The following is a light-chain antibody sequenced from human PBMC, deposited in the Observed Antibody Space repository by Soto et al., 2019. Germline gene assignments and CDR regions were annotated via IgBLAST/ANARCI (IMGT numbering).Light chain of an antibody. CDR2: SNN. Sequence: QSVLTQPPSASGTPGQRVFISCSGSSSNIGGTNYAYWYQQLPGAAPKLLMHSNNLRPSGVPERISGSKSGTSASLAISGLRSEDEAVYYCASWDDGLGAVIFGGGTKVTVL. CDR1: SSNIGGTNY. J-gene: IGLJ2*01. V-gene: IGLV1-47*02. CDR3: ASWDDGLGAVI.